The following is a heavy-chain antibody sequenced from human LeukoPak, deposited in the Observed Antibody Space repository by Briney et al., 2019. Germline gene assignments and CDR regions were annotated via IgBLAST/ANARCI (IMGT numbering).Heavy chain of an antibody. V-gene: IGHV3-33*01. CDR2: IWYDGSNK. CDR3: ARDVLLGRAGENWFDP. Sequence: PGGSLRLSCAASGFTFSSYGMHWVRQAPGKGLEWVAVIWYDGSNKYYADSVKGRFTISRDNSKNTLYLQMNSLRAEDTAVYYCARDVLLGRAGENWFDPWGQETLVTVCS. J-gene: IGHJ5*02. CDR1: GFTFSSYG. D-gene: IGHD3-10*01.